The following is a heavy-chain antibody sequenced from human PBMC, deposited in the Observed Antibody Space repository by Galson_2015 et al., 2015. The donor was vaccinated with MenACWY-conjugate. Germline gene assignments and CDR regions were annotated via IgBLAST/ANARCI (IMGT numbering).Heavy chain of an antibody. J-gene: IGHJ4*02. CDR2: ISSNGGRT. CDR3: VKDGAYCSGGSCYSSQYYFDY. D-gene: IGHD2-15*01. V-gene: IGHV3-64D*09. Sequence: SLRLSCAASGFTFSSYAMHWVRQAPGTGLEYVSAISSNGGRTYYEDPVKVRFTISRDNSRNTLYPQMSCLRAEDTAVYYCVKDGAYCSGGSCYSSQYYFDYWGQGTLVTVSS. CDR1: GFTFSSYA.